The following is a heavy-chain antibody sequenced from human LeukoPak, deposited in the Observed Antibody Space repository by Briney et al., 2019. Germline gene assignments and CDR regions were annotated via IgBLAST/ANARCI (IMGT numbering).Heavy chain of an antibody. Sequence: PSETLSLTCSVSGYSISSGYYWGWIRQPPGKGLEWIGSMYYRGSTDYSPSLKSRVTVSVDTTKNQFSLNLSSVTAADTAVYYCARGHMVRGVIITGYYYMDVWGKGTTVTISS. V-gene: IGHV4-38-2*02. J-gene: IGHJ6*03. CDR3: ARGHMVRGVIITGYYYMDV. CDR1: GYSISSGYY. D-gene: IGHD3-10*01. CDR2: MYYRGST.